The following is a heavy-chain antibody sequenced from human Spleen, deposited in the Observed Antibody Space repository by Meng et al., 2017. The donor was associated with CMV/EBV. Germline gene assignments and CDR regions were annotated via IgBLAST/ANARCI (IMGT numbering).Heavy chain of an antibody. CDR2: ISGTGGRT. D-gene: IGHD3-3*01. Sequence: GGSLRLSCVASGFTFRNYALTWVRQAPGKGLDWVSGISGTGGRTYYAGSVKGRFAISRDNSKNTVYLQMNSLRAEDTAVYYCAREVLSDYYYSGMDVWGQGATVTVSS. V-gene: IGHV3-23*01. CDR1: GFTFRNYA. J-gene: IGHJ6*02. CDR3: AREVLSDYYYSGMDV.